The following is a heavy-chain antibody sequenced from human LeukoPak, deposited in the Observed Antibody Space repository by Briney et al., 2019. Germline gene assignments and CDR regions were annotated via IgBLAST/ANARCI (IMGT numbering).Heavy chain of an antibody. CDR2: ISGSGGNT. Sequence: PGGSLRLSCAASGFTFSSYAMTWDRQAPGKGLEWVSSISGSGGNTYYADSVKGRFTISRDNSKNTLYLQMNSLRAEDTAIYYCAKDMLVVPFWGQGTLVTVSS. D-gene: IGHD2-2*01. V-gene: IGHV3-23*01. CDR1: GFTFSSYA. J-gene: IGHJ4*02. CDR3: AKDMLVVPF.